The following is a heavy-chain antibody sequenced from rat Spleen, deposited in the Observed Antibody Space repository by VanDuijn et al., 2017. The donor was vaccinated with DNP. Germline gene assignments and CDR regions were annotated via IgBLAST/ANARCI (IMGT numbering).Heavy chain of an antibody. V-gene: IGHV5-7*01. CDR1: GFTFSDHN. J-gene: IGHJ2*01. CDR2: SSYDGSRV. D-gene: IGHD4-3*01. CDR3: GRQGDSGYFDN. Sequence: EVQLVESGGGLVQSGRSLKLSCAASGFTFSDHNMAWVRQVPKKGLEWVASSSYDGSRVHYRDSVKGRFTISRDNAKSSLYLQMDSLTSEDTATYDCGRQGDSGYFDNWGKGVMVTVSS.